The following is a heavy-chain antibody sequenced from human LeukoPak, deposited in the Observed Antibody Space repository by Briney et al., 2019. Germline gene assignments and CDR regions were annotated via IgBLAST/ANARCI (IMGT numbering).Heavy chain of an antibody. J-gene: IGHJ3*01. V-gene: IGHV3-74*01. CDR1: GLTFHNTW. Sequence: PGGSLRLSCAASGLTFHNTWMHWIRQAPGKGLVWVSRIISDGITTTYADSVKGRFTISRDNAKNTLYLQMNSLRAEDTAMYYCAADGEYAFLVWGQGTMVTVSS. D-gene: IGHD2/OR15-2a*01. CDR2: IISDGITT. CDR3: AADGEYAFLV.